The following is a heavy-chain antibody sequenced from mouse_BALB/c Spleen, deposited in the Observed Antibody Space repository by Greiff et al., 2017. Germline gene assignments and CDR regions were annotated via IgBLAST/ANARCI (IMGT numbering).Heavy chain of an antibody. CDR1: GYSFTGYY. CDR2: INPYNGAT. J-gene: IGHJ2*01. CDR3: ARTPLYYGSSPYYFDY. D-gene: IGHD1-1*01. Sequence: EVQLQQSGPELVKPGASVKISCKASGYSFTGYYMHWVKQSHVKSLEWIGRINPYNGATSYNQNFKDKASLTVDKSSSTAYMELHSLTSEDSAVYYCARTPLYYGSSPYYFDYWGQGTTLTVSS. V-gene: IGHV1-26*01.